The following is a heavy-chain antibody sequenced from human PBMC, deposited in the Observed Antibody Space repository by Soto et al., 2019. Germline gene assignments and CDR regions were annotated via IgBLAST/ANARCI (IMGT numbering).Heavy chain of an antibody. V-gene: IGHV4-39*01. D-gene: IGHD1-20*01. Sequence: QVPLQEAGPGLVKPSETLSLTCSVSGGSISSSTYYWGWVRQPPEQGLEWIGSFTYSESHNYNPSLRSRLTLSVDMSRNRFSLQLSSVTAADQAVDYCVMYTHSHTRFDYWCQGTLAIVS. J-gene: IGHJ4*02. CDR1: GGSISSSTYY. CDR3: VMYTHSHTRFDY. CDR2: FTYSESH.